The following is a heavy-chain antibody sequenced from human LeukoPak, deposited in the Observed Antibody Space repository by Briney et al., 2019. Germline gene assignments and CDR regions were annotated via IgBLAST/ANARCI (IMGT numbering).Heavy chain of an antibody. CDR2: TSGSGGST. CDR1: GFTFSSYA. Sequence: GGSLRLSCAASGFTFSSYAMSWVRQAPGKGLEWVSATSGSGGSTYYADSVKGRFTISRDNSKNTLYLQMNSLGADDTAIYYCARGSRGHIMLWDVWGKGTTVTISS. J-gene: IGHJ6*04. V-gene: IGHV3-23*01. D-gene: IGHD2-8*01. CDR3: ARGSRGHIMLWDV.